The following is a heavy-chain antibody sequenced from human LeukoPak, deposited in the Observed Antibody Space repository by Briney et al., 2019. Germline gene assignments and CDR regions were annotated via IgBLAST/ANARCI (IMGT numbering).Heavy chain of an antibody. D-gene: IGHD1-1*01. CDR3: AKETELRYYFDY. V-gene: IGHV3-66*01. CDR1: GFTVSSNY. J-gene: IGHJ4*02. Sequence: GGSLRLSCAASGFTVSSNYMNWVRQAPGKGLEWVSVIYSGGNTYYADSVKGRFTISRDNSKNTLYLQMNSLRAEDTAVYYCAKETELRYYFDYWGQGTLVTVSS. CDR2: IYSGGNT.